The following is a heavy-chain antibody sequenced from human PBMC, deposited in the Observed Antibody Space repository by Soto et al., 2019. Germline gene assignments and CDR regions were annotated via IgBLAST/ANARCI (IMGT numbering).Heavy chain of an antibody. CDR2: ISSSSSYI. Sequence: PGWSLRLSCAASGFTFSSYSMNLVRQAPGKGLEWVSSISSSSSYIYYADSVRGRFTISRDNAKNSLYLQMNSLRAEDTAVYYCARDSLYYYDSSGSFEYWGEGTLVTVSS. J-gene: IGHJ4*02. CDR3: ARDSLYYYDSSGSFEY. CDR1: GFTFSSYS. V-gene: IGHV3-21*01. D-gene: IGHD3-22*01.